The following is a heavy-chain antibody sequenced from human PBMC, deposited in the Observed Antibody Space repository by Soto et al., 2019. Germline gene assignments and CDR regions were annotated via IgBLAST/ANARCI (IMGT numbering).Heavy chain of an antibody. V-gene: IGHV1-69*12. CDR3: ARPGAWAGYAHPFDY. CDR1: GGTFRSYA. CDR2: IIPIFGTA. Sequence: QVQLVQSGAEVKKPGSSVKVSCKASGGTFRSYAISWVRQAPGQGLEWMGGIIPIFGTANYAQKFQGRVTITADESTSTAYMELSSLRSEDTAVYYCARPGAWAGYAHPFDYWGQGTLVTVSS. J-gene: IGHJ4*02. D-gene: IGHD2-2*01.